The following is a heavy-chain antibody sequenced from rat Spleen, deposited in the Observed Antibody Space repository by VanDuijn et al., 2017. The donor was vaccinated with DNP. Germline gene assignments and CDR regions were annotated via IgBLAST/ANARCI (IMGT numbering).Heavy chain of an antibody. CDR3: ARHDNFDWFAY. CDR2: ITYDGSRT. D-gene: IGHD1-10*01. CDR1: GFTFSDYN. J-gene: IGHJ3*01. V-gene: IGHV5S10*01. Sequence: EVQLVESGGDLVQSGRSLKVSCAASGFTFSDYNMAWVRQAPKKGLEWVATITYDGSRTYCRDSVKGRFTISRDNAKSTLYLQMDSLRSEDTATCFCARHDNFDWFAYWGQGTLVTVSS.